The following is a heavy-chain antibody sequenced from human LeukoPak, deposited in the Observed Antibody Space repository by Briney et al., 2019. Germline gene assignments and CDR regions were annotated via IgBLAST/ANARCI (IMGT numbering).Heavy chain of an antibody. CDR1: GFTFSSYS. J-gene: IGHJ4*02. CDR2: ISSSSSTI. D-gene: IGHD1-26*01. V-gene: IGHV3-48*01. CDR3: ARGEGYSGSSNFDY. Sequence: GGSLRLSCAASGFTFSSYSMNWVRQAPGKGLEWVSYISSSSSTIYYADSVKGRFTISRDNAKNSLYLRMNSLRAEDTAVYYCARGEGYSGSSNFDYWGQGTLVTVSS.